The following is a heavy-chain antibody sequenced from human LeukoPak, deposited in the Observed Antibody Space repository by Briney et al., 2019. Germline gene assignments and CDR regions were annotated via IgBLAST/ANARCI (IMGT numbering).Heavy chain of an antibody. V-gene: IGHV3-30*18. CDR3: AKAPVTTCRGAFCYPFDY. CDR2: ISYDGSNK. Sequence: GGSLRLSCAASGFTFSTYGMHWVRQAPGKGLEWVAVISYDGSNKYYADSVKGRFTISRDNSKNTLYLQMNRLRPEDAAVYYCAKAPVTTCRGAFCYPFDYWGLGTLVTVSS. D-gene: IGHD2-15*01. J-gene: IGHJ4*02. CDR1: GFTFSTYG.